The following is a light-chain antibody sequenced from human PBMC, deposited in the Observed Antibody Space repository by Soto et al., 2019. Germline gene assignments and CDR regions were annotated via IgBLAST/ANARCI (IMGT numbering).Light chain of an antibody. CDR2: GAS. CDR3: QQYGSSLVT. J-gene: IGKJ4*01. CDR1: QSFTSNY. V-gene: IGKV3-20*01. Sequence: EIVLTQSPGTLSLSPGERATLSCGASQSFTSNYLAWYQQKPGQAPRLLIYGASTRATGIPDRFSGSGSETDFTLTISRLEPEDFAVYYCQQYGSSLVTFGGGTKVDI.